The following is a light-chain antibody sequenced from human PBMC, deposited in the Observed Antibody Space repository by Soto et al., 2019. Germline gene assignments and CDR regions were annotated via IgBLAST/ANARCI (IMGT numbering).Light chain of an antibody. J-gene: IGKJ2*01. CDR3: QHYGTSPPYT. CDR2: GAS. Sequence: EIVLTQSPGTLSLSPGEWATLSCRASQSVSSSDFAWYQQKPGQAPRLLIYGASSRATGIPDRFSGSGSGTDFTLTIIRLESEDFPVYFCQHYGTSPPYTFGQWTKLEIK. CDR1: QSVSSSD. V-gene: IGKV3-20*01.